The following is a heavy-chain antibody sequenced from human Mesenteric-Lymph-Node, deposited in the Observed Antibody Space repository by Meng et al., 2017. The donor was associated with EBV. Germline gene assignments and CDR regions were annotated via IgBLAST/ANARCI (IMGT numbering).Heavy chain of an antibody. CDR1: GSSFSSCCNY. CDR2: IYYSGTN. V-gene: IGHV4-61*01. CDR3: GTGLYGDYALAN. D-gene: IGHD4-17*01. Sequence: QLEEGGPSPVKPSTTLSVTCSGSGSSFSSCCNYWSWNTPRPGKGMVCIVYIYYSGTNNSHQSLKSRVITSVDTSNNQYSMKLSSVTAADTAVYCGGTGLYGDYALANWGQGTLVTVSS. J-gene: IGHJ4*02.